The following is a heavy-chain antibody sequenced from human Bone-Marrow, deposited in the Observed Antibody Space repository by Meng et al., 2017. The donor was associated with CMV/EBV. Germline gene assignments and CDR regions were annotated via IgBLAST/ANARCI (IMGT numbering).Heavy chain of an antibody. J-gene: IGHJ6*02. D-gene: IGHD3-16*02. Sequence: SETLSLTCTVSGGSITSSYWSWIRQPPGKGLEWIGYSGSTNYNPSLQSRVIISVDTSKNQFSLKLRSVTAADTAVYYCASFSYYRYLDVWGQGTTVTVPS. CDR3: ASFSYYRYLDV. V-gene: IGHV4-59*01. CDR1: GGSITSSY. CDR2: SGST.